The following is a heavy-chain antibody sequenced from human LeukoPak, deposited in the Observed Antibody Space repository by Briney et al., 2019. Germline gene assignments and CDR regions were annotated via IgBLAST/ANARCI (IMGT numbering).Heavy chain of an antibody. D-gene: IGHD5-18*01. V-gene: IGHV1-46*01. CDR1: GSTFSSYY. CDR3: AREGAHTSNAFDI. J-gene: IGHJ3*02. Sequence: VASVKVSCKTSGSTFSSYYMHWVRQAPGQGLEWMGMISPSGGSTTYAQKFQGRVTITADKSTSTAYMELSSLRSEDTAVYYCAREGAHTSNAFDIWGQGTMVTVSS. CDR2: ISPSGGST.